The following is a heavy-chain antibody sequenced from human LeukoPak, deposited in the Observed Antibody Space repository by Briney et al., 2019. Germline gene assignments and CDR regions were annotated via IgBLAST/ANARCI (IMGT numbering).Heavy chain of an antibody. V-gene: IGHV3-23*01. CDR1: GFTFSSYA. CDR3: AKDDDSSGYYSVGYFDY. Sequence: PGGSLRLSCAASGFTFSSYAMSWVRQAPGKGLEWVSAISGSGGSTYYADSVKGRFTISRDNSKNTLYLQMNSLRAEDTAVYYCAKDDDSSGYYSVGYFDYWGQGTLVTVSS. J-gene: IGHJ4*02. D-gene: IGHD3-22*01. CDR2: ISGSGGST.